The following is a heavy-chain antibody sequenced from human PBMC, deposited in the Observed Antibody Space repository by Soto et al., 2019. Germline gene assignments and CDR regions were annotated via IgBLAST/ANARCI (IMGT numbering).Heavy chain of an antibody. CDR2: INPSGGST. CDR3: ARWEQKPLMFFDY. V-gene: IGHV1-46*01. J-gene: IGHJ4*02. CDR1: GYTFTSYY. D-gene: IGHD3-10*02. Sequence: APLKVSCKASGYTFTSYYMHWVRKAPGQGLEWMGIINPSGGSTSYAQKFQGRVTMTRDTSTSTVYMELSSLRSEDTAVYYCARWEQKPLMFFDYWGQGTLVTVSS.